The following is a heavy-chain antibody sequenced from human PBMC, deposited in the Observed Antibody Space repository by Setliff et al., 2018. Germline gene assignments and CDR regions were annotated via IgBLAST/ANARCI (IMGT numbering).Heavy chain of an antibody. Sequence: SETLSLTCAVSGYSISSGYYWGWIRQPPGKGLEWIGSIYHSGSTYYNPSLKSRVTISVDTSKNQFSLKLTSVTAADTAVYYCARHGLQFLEWLSTFDYWGQGTPVTVSS. V-gene: IGHV4-38-2*01. CDR2: IYHSGST. CDR1: GYSISSGYY. D-gene: IGHD3-3*01. J-gene: IGHJ4*02. CDR3: ARHGLQFLEWLSTFDY.